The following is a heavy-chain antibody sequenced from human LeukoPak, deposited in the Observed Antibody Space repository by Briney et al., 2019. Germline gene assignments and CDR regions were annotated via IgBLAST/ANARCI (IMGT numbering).Heavy chain of an antibody. D-gene: IGHD6-19*01. V-gene: IGHV4-39*01. CDR3: ARHSSGWGVFDY. CDR1: GGSISSSSYY. Sequence: SETLSLTCTVSGGSISSSSYYWGWIRQPPGKGLEWIGSIYYSGSTYYNPSLKSRVTISVDTSKNQFSLKLSSVTAADTAVYYCARHSSGWGVFDYWGQGTLVTVSS. J-gene: IGHJ4*02. CDR2: IYYSGST.